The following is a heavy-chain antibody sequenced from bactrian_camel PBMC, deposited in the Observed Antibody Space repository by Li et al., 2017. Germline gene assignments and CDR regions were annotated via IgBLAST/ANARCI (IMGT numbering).Heavy chain of an antibody. CDR2: IYSDGSNT. V-gene: IGHV3-2*01. CDR3: ATRYELGAKGGGITS. CDR1: GFTFSSYY. D-gene: IGHD3*01. Sequence: HVQLVESGGGLVQPGGSLTLSCAASGFTFSSYYMSWIRQAPGKGLEWVSSIYSDGSNTYYADSVKGRFTISRDIAKNTVYLQMNSLKSEDTALYYCATRYELGAKGGGITSGARGPRSPSP. J-gene: IGHJ4*01.